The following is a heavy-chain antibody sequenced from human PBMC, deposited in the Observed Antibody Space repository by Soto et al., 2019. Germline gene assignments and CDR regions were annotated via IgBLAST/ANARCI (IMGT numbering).Heavy chain of an antibody. D-gene: IGHD6-13*01. CDR3: ARAVSPGSSSLYLDAFDI. CDR2: INRDGSKK. CDR1: GFTLSAYW. J-gene: IGHJ3*02. Sequence: EVQLEESGGDLVQPGGSLRLSCAASGFTLSAYWMTWVRQAPGKGLEWVANINRDGSKKSYLDSVRGRFTISRDNVGNSLYLQMDSLRADGTALYYCARAVSPGSSSLYLDAFDIWGQGTMVTVSS. V-gene: IGHV3-7*05.